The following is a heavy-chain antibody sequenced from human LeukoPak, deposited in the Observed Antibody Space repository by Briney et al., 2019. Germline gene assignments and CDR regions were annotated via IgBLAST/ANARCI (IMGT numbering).Heavy chain of an antibody. CDR2: IYWNGGST. CDR1: GFTFDDYG. J-gene: IGHJ4*02. V-gene: IGHV3-20*04. CDR3: ARDEYYYDSSGSLGY. D-gene: IGHD3-22*01. Sequence: GGSLRLSCAASGFTFDDYGMSWVRQAPGKGLEWVSGIYWNGGSTGYADSVKGRFTISRDKAKNSLYLQMNSLRAEDTALYYCARDEYYYDSSGSLGYWGQGTLVTVSA.